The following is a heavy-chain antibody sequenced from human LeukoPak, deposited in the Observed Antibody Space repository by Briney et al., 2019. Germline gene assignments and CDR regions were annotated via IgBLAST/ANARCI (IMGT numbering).Heavy chain of an antibody. CDR3: ARDLSGDYDY. Sequence: PGGSLRLSCAASGFTVSSNYMSWVRQAPGKGLEWVSVIYSEGSTYYADSVKGRFTISRDNSKNTLYLQMNSLRAEDTAVYYCARDLSGDYDYWGQGTLVTVSS. J-gene: IGHJ4*02. V-gene: IGHV3-53*01. CDR2: IYSEGST. CDR1: GFTVSSNY. D-gene: IGHD4-17*01.